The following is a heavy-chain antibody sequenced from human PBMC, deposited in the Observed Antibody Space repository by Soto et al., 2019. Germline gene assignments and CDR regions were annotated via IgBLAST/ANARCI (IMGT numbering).Heavy chain of an antibody. V-gene: IGHV1-18*01. J-gene: IGHJ6*03. CDR1: GYTFIRYG. D-gene: IGHD3-3*01. CDR3: ARGLGDYDFWSAQSPPYYMDA. CDR2: INPYNGYT. Sequence: ASVKVSCKASGYTFIRYGITWVRQAPGQGLEWMGWINPYNGYTDYAQNLQGRVSMTIDSSTTTAYMELRSLTSDDTAVYYCARGLGDYDFWSAQSPPYYMDAWGKGTTVTVSS.